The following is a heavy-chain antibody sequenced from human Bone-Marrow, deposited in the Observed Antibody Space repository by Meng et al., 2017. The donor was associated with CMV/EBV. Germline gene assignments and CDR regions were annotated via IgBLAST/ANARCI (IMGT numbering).Heavy chain of an antibody. CDR2: IIPILGIA. CDR3: ARDRSSGWRGFPDYGMDV. CDR1: GGTFSSYT. Sequence: SVKVSCKASGGTFSSYTISWVRQAPGQGLEWMGRIIPILGIANYAQKFQGRVTITADKSTSTAYMELSSLRSEDTAVYYCARDRSSGWRGFPDYGMDVWGQGTTVTVSS. V-gene: IGHV1-69*04. J-gene: IGHJ6*02. D-gene: IGHD6-19*01.